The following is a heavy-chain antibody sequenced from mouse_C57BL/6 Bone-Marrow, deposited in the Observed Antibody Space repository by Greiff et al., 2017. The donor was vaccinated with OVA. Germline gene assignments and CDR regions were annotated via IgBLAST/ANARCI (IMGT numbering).Heavy chain of an antibody. D-gene: IGHD2-14*01. CDR2: IDPSDSYT. Sequence: QVQLKQPGAELVKPGASVKLSCKASGYTFTSYWMQWVKQRPGQGLEWIGEIDPSDSYTNYNQKFKGKATLTVDTSSSTAYMQLSSLTSEDSAVYYCARVPLWYFDVWGTGTTVTVSS. CDR3: ARVPLWYFDV. J-gene: IGHJ1*03. CDR1: GYTFTSYW. V-gene: IGHV1-50*01.